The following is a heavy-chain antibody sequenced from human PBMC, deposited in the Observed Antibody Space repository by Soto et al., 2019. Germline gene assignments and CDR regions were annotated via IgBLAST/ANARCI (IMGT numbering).Heavy chain of an antibody. V-gene: IGHV3-9*01. J-gene: IGHJ6*03. CDR2: ISWNSGSI. Sequence: GGSLRLSCAASGFTFDDYAMHWVRQAPGKGLEWVSGISWNSGSIGYADSVKGRFTISRDNAKNSLYLQMDSLRAEDTALYYCAKGLLARPYYYYYMDFWGKGTTVTVSS. CDR3: AKGLLARPYYYYYMDF. D-gene: IGHD6-6*01. CDR1: GFTFDDYA.